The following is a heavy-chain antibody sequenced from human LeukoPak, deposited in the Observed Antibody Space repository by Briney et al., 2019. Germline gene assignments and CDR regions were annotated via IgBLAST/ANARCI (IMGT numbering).Heavy chain of an antibody. CDR1: GGSVSSYY. D-gene: IGHD2-2*01. CDR2: IYYSGST. V-gene: IGHV4-59*06. J-gene: IGHJ4*02. Sequence: PSETLSLTCTVSGGSVSSYYWSWIRQPPGKGLEWIGYIYYSGSTYYNPSLKSRVTISVDTSKNQFSLKLSSVTAADTAVYYCASLIVVVPAAPFDYWGQGTLVTVSS. CDR3: ASLIVVVPAAPFDY.